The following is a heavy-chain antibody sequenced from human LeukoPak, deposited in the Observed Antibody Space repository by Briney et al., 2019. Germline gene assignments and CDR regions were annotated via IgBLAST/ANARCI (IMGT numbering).Heavy chain of an antibody. CDR3: ARDPYYTNSFDY. V-gene: IGHV1-2*02. J-gene: IGHJ4*02. CDR1: GYTFTGYY. CDR2: INPNSGGT. Sequence: GASVKVSCKASGYTFTGYYMHWVRQAPGQGLEWMGWINPNSGGTNYAQKFQGRVTMTRDTSISTAYMELSRLKSDDTAVYFCARDPYYTNSFDYWGQGTLVTVSS. D-gene: IGHD2/OR15-2a*01.